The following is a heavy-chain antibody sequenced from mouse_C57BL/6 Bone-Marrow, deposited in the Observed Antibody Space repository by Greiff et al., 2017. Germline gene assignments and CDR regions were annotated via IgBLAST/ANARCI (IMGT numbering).Heavy chain of an antibody. V-gene: IGHV1-81*01. Sequence: VQLQQSGAELARPGASVKLSCKASGYTFTSYGISWVKQRTGQGLEWIGEIYPRSGNTYYNEKFKGKATLTADKSSSTAYMELRSLPSEDSAVYFCARWKDYYDYLAWFAYWGQGTLVTVSA. CDR2: IYPRSGNT. CDR3: ARWKDYYDYLAWFAY. J-gene: IGHJ3*01. CDR1: GYTFTSYG. D-gene: IGHD2-4*01.